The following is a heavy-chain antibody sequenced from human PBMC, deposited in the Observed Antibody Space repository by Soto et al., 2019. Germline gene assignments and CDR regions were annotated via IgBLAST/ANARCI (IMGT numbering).Heavy chain of an antibody. CDR1: GFTFSSYW. J-gene: IGHJ6*02. Sequence: VGSLRLSCAASGFTFSSYWMHWVRQAPGKGLVWVSRINSDGSSTSYADSVKGRFTISRDNAKNTLYLQMNSLRAEDTAVCYCASSPAAGLYYYYYYGMDVWGQGTTVTVSS. D-gene: IGHD6-13*01. V-gene: IGHV3-74*01. CDR3: ASSPAAGLYYYYYYGMDV. CDR2: INSDGSST.